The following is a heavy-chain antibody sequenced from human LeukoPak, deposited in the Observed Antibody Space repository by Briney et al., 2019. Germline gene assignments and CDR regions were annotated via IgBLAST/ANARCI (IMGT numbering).Heavy chain of an antibody. J-gene: IGHJ3*02. CDR3: ARDSPYYYDSNAFDI. CDR2: ISAYNGNT. CDR1: GYTFTSYG. V-gene: IGHV1-18*01. Sequence: ASVKVSCKASGYTFTSYGISWVRQAPGRGLEWMGWISAYNGNTNYAQKLQGRVTMTTDTSTSTAYMELRSLRSDDTAVYYCARDSPYYYDSNAFDIWGQGTMVTVSS. D-gene: IGHD3-22*01.